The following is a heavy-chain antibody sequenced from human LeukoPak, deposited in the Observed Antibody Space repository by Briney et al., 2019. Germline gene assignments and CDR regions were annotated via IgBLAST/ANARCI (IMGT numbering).Heavy chain of an antibody. Sequence: SETLSLTCAVFGGSLTGYYWSWIRQPPGKGLEWIGEINLSGSTNYNPSLKSRVTISVDTSKDQFSLKLSSVTAADTAIYYCARGGSYYLYAFDVWGQGTMVTVSS. CDR2: INLSGST. D-gene: IGHD1-26*01. V-gene: IGHV4-34*01. CDR3: ARGGSYYLYAFDV. CDR1: GGSLTGYY. J-gene: IGHJ3*01.